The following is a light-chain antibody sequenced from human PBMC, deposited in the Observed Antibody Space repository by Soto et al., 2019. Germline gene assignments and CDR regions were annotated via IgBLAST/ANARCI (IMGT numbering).Light chain of an antibody. CDR3: QQYHSYPWT. Sequence: DIQIAQSPATLSASVGDRVTITCRASESISSWLAWYQQNPEKAPKFLIYEASSLESGVQSRYIGSGSGTEFTLTISSLQAEDFATYYCQQYHSYPWTFGQGTKVDIK. CDR1: ESISSW. J-gene: IGKJ1*01. V-gene: IGKV1-5*03. CDR2: EAS.